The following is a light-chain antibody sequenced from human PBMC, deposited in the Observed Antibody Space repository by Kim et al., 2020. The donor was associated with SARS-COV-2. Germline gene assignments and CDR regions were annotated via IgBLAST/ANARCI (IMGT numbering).Light chain of an antibody. J-gene: IGKJ2*03. CDR1: QSFNIW. Sequence: SASVGDRVTLTCRASQSFNIWLAWYQQKPGKAPKLLIYKTSTLESGVPSRFSGSGSGTEFTLTISNLQPDDSATYYCQQYYSYSYSFGQGTKLEI. CDR2: KTS. V-gene: IGKV1-5*03. CDR3: QQYYSYSYS.